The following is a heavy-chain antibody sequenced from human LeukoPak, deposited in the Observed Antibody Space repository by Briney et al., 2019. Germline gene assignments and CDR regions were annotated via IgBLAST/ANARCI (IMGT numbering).Heavy chain of an antibody. Sequence: SETLSLTCAVYGESFSGYYWSWIRQPPGKGLEWIGYIYYSGRTYYNPSLKSRVTISVDTSKNQFSLKLSSVTAAGTAVYHCARVRDGDYGYIGFDPWGQGTLVTVSS. D-gene: IGHD4-17*01. V-gene: IGHV4-34*09. CDR3: ARVRDGDYGYIGFDP. CDR2: IYYSGRT. J-gene: IGHJ5*02. CDR1: GESFSGYY.